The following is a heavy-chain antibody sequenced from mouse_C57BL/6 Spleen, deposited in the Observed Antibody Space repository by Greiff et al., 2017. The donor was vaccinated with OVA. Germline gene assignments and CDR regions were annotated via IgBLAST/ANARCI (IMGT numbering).Heavy chain of an antibody. D-gene: IGHD1-1*01. Sequence: EVQRVESGGGLVKPGGSLKLSCAASGFTFSSYAMSWVRQTPEKRLEWVATISDGGSYTYYPDNVKGRFTISRDNAKNNLYLQMSHLKSEDTAMYYCARRYYYGSSYPDWYFDVWGTGTTVTVSS. CDR1: GFTFSSYA. V-gene: IGHV5-4*01. CDR3: ARRYYYGSSYPDWYFDV. CDR2: ISDGGSYT. J-gene: IGHJ1*03.